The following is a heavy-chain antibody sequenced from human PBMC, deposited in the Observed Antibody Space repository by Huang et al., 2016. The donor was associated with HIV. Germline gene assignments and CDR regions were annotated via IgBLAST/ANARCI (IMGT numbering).Heavy chain of an antibody. Sequence: QVRLVESVGGVVQPGRSLRLSCTASGFRFNNYGMLWARVATGTGLGWVAMSSYEGNKKNYIDSVEGQVTVSRDSSKSTLYLQMNSMRHEDTAVYYCAKDGRWRSGGTSYGEYWGQGIQVTVSS. V-gene: IGHV3-30*18. CDR1: GFRFNNYG. J-gene: IGHJ4*02. D-gene: IGHD2-15*01. CDR2: SSYEGNKK. CDR3: AKDGRWRSGGTSYGEY.